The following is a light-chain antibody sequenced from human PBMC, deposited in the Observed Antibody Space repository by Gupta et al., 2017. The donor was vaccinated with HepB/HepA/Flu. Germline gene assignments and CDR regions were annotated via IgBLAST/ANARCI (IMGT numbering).Light chain of an antibody. CDR1: QSISSY. CDR2: AAS. CDR3: QQSDSTPRT. J-gene: IGKJ1*01. V-gene: IGKV1-39*01. Sequence: PMTPSPSSLSASVGDRVTLTCRASQSISSYLNWYQQKPGKAPKLLIYAASRVQSGGPSRFSGSGSGTEFTLTISSLQPEDFATDYCQQSDSTPRTFGQGTKVEIK.